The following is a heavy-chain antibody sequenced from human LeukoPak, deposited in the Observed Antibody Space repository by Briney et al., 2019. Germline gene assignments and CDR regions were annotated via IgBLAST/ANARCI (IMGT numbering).Heavy chain of an antibody. J-gene: IGHJ4*02. V-gene: IGHV3-9*01. D-gene: IGHD6-13*01. CDR1: GFTFTTFA. CDR2: ISWNSGSI. Sequence: GGSLRLSCAASGFTFTTFAMHWVRQAPGKGLEWVSGISWNSGSIGYADSVKGRFTISRDNAKNSLYLQMNSLRAEDTALYYCARRQQLALDYWGQGTLVTVSS. CDR3: ARRQQLALDY.